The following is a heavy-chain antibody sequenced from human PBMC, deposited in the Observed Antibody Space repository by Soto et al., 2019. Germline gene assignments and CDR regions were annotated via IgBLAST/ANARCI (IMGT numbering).Heavy chain of an antibody. CDR3: ARDQLYYNDISGRPLNAFDV. CDR1: GFTFSSYS. V-gene: IGHV3-48*01. D-gene: IGHD3-22*01. Sequence: PGGSLRLSCAASGFTFSSYSMNWVRQAPGKGLEWVSYISSSSTIYYADSVKGRFTISRDNAKNSLYLQMNSLRAEDTAVYYCARDQLYYNDISGRPLNAFDVWGQGTMVTVS. CDR2: ISSSSTI. J-gene: IGHJ3*01.